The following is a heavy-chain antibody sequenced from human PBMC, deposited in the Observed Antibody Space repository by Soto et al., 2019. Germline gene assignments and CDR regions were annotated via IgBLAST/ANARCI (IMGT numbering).Heavy chain of an antibody. CDR2: IFPNARDK. V-gene: IGHV3-30*04. Sequence: QVQLVQSGGGVVQPGRSLRLSCEASGFNINTYFMHWVRQAPGKRLEWVAFIFPNARDKEYADSVKGRFTISIDNSNNRMYLQMDSLRPEDTAVYYCARDDEHGSNWDLAYWGQGALVTVSS. J-gene: IGHJ4*02. CDR3: ARDDEHGSNWDLAY. CDR1: GFNINTYF. D-gene: IGHD1-26*01.